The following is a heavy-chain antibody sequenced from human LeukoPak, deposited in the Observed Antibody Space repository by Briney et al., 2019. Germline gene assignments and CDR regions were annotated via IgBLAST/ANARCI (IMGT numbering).Heavy chain of an antibody. D-gene: IGHD3-16*01. CDR3: AREPPGGGFDY. Sequence: PGGPLRLSCTASGFTVSSDYMSWVRQAPGKGLEWVSVVYSGGNTYYADSVKGRFTISRDNSKNTLYLQMNSLRAEDTAVYYCAREPPGGGFDYWGQGTLATVSS. V-gene: IGHV3-66*01. CDR2: VYSGGNT. J-gene: IGHJ4*02. CDR1: GFTVSSDY.